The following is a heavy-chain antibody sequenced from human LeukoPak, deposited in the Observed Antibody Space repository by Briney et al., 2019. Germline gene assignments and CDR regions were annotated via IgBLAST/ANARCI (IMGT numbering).Heavy chain of an antibody. CDR3: ARAPAAALGFDP. V-gene: IGHV1-2*02. CDR1: GYTFTGYY. D-gene: IGHD6-13*01. CDR2: INPNSGGT. Sequence: ASVKVSCKASGYTFTGYYMHWVRQAPGQGLEWMGWINPNSGGTNYAQKFQGRVTMTRDASISTAYMELSRLRSDDTAVYYCARAPAAALGFDPWGQGTLVTVSS. J-gene: IGHJ5*02.